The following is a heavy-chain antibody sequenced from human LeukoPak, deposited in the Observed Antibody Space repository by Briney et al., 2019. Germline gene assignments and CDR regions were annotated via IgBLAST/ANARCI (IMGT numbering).Heavy chain of an antibody. V-gene: IGHV3-23*01. CDR3: AREDYCTNGVCLDY. D-gene: IGHD2-8*01. CDR1: GFTFSSYA. Sequence: PGGSLRLSCAASGFTFSSYAMSWVRQAPGKGLEWVSGISGTGGSTYYADSVKGRFTISRDNAKNSLYLQMNSLRAEDTAVYYCAREDYCTNGVCLDYWGQGTLVTVSS. J-gene: IGHJ4*02. CDR2: ISGTGGST.